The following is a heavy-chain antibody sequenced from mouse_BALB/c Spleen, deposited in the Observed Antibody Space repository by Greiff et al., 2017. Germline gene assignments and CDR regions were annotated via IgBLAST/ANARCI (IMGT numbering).Heavy chain of an antibody. J-gene: IGHJ2*01. CDR2: IDPSDSYT. CDR3: ARGENFDY. CDR1: GYTFTSYW. V-gene: IGHV1-69*02. Sequence: QVQLQQSGAELVKPGASVKLSCKASGYTFTSYWMHWVKQRPGQGLEWIGEIDPSDSYTNYNQKFKGKATLTVDKSSSTAYMQLSSLTSEDSAVYYCARGENFDYWGQGTTLTVSS.